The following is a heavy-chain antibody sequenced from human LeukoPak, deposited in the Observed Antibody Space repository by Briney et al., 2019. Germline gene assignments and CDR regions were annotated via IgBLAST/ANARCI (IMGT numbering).Heavy chain of an antibody. Sequence: SETLSLTCAVYGGSFSGYYWSWIRQPLGKGLEWIGEINHSGSTNYNPSLKSRVTISVDTSKNQFSLKLSSVTAADTAVYYCARGPMRCSSTSCHYYYYYGMDVWGQGTTVTVSS. V-gene: IGHV4-34*01. CDR2: INHSGST. CDR3: ARGPMRCSSTSCHYYYYYGMDV. J-gene: IGHJ6*02. CDR1: GGSFSGYY. D-gene: IGHD2-2*01.